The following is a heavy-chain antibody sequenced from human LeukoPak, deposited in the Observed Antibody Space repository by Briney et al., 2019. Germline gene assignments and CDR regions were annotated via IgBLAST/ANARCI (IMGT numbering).Heavy chain of an antibody. CDR2: IYYSGST. CDR3: ARTTEGGYTYDYFYYYYMDV. J-gene: IGHJ6*03. D-gene: IGHD5-18*01. Sequence: SETLSLTCTVSGGSINTFYWSWIRQPPGKGLEWIGYIYYSGSTNYNPSLKSRVTISVDTSKNQFSLKLSSVTAADTAVYYCARTTEGGYTYDYFYYYYMDVWGKGTTVTISS. V-gene: IGHV4-59*01. CDR1: GGSINTFY.